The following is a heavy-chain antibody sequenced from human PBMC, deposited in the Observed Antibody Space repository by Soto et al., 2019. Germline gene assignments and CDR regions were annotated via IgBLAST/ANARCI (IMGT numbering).Heavy chain of an antibody. D-gene: IGHD6-13*01. J-gene: IGHJ4*02. CDR2: ISGSGGST. CDR3: AKVSSSWYAGFFDL. Sequence: GGSLRLSCAASGFTFSSYAMSWVRQAPGKGLEWVSAISGSGGSTYYADSVKGRFTISRDNSKNTVYLQMNSLRAEDTAVYYCAKVSSSWYAGFFDLWGQGTLVTVSS. CDR1: GFTFSSYA. V-gene: IGHV3-23*01.